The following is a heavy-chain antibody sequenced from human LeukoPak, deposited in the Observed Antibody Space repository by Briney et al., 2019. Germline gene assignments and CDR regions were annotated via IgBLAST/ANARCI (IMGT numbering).Heavy chain of an antibody. CDR1: GFPFSSYS. Sequence: GGSLRLSCAASGFPFSSYSMNWVRQAPGKGLEWVSSISSSSSYIYYADSVKGRFTISRDNAKNSLYLQMNSLRAEDTAVYYCARANGSGKRPYFDYWGQGTLVTVSS. J-gene: IGHJ4*02. CDR2: ISSSSSYI. V-gene: IGHV3-21*01. D-gene: IGHD3-10*01. CDR3: ARANGSGKRPYFDY.